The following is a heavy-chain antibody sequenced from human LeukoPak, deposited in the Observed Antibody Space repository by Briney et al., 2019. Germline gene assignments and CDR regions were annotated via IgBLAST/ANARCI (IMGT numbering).Heavy chain of an antibody. CDR1: WCTTSTNY. Sequence: GGSLRLSCASSWCTTSTNYMCGGHQAPGRGEWLGSVIHSGGSTYYTHSVKGRVTISQDNSKNTPYLQRNLLKRPDTALYYCARDQSFCRDSCLDDWGQGSLVTVS. D-gene: IGHD2-2*01. V-gene: IGHV3-53*01. J-gene: IGHJ4*02. CDR2: IHSGGST. CDR3: ARDQSFCRDSCLDD.